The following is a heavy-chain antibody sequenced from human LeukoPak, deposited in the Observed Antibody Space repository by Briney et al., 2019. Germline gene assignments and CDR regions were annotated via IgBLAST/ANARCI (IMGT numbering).Heavy chain of an antibody. CDR2: IYYSGST. CDR3: ARVVTPGYYYYYMDV. Sequence: SETLSLTCTVSGGSISSYHWSWIRQSPGKGLEWIGYIYYSGSTNFNPSLKSRVTISVDTSKNQFSLKLSSVTAADTAVYYCARVVTPGYYYYYMDVWGKGTTVTISS. V-gene: IGHV4-59*01. D-gene: IGHD2-21*02. J-gene: IGHJ6*03. CDR1: GGSISSYH.